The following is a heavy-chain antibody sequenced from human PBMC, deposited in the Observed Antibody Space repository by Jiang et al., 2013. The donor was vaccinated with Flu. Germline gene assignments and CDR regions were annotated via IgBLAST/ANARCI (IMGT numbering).Heavy chain of an antibody. J-gene: IGHJ4*02. CDR3: AKAYHGDNGRPRCLDS. CDR2: ISGGGGST. V-gene: IGHV3-23*01. Sequence: VQLLESGGDLVQPGGSLRLSCVASGFTFGNYAVNWVRQAPGKGLEWVSSISGGGGSTYYADSVRGRFTVSRDNSKNTLYLEMNSLRAEDTAVYYCAKAYHGDNGRPRCLDSWGLGTLVTVSS. CDR1: GFTFGNYA. D-gene: IGHD4-17*01.